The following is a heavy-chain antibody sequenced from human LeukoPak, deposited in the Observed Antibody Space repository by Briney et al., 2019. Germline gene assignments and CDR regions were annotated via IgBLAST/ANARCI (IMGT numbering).Heavy chain of an antibody. CDR3: ARSYGDYAIDAFDI. J-gene: IGHJ3*02. V-gene: IGHV1-2*02. CDR1: GYTFTGYY. Sequence: ASVKVSCKASGYTFTGYYMHWVRQAPGQGLEWMGWINPNSGGTNYAQKLQGRVTMTTDTSTSTAYMELRSLRSDDTAVYYCARSYGDYAIDAFDIWGQGTMVTVSS. D-gene: IGHD4-17*01. CDR2: INPNSGGT.